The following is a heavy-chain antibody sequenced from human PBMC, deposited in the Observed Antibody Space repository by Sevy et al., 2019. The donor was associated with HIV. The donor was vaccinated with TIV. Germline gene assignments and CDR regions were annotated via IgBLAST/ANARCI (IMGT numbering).Heavy chain of an antibody. Sequence: ASVKVSCKASGYTFTSYGISWVRQAPGQGLEWMGWISAYNGNTNYAQKLQGRVTMTTDTSTSTAYMELRSLRSDDTAVYYCARGGYCSSTSCYRGYYYYGMDVWGQGTTFTVSS. CDR1: GYTFTSYG. V-gene: IGHV1-18*01. CDR2: ISAYNGNT. J-gene: IGHJ6*02. D-gene: IGHD2-2*01. CDR3: ARGGYCSSTSCYRGYYYYGMDV.